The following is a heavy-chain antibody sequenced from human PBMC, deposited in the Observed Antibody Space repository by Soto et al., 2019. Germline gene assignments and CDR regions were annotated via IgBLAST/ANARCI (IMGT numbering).Heavy chain of an antibody. V-gene: IGHV1-8*01. J-gene: IGHJ6*02. CDR3: ARGSWFGDLGNFEYGLDV. CDR1: GYTFTSDD. Sequence: ASVKVSCKASGYTFTSDDINWVRQASGQGLEWMGWMSPNSNHAGYSQKFQGRLTMTRNTSISTAYMELTSLRSDDTAVYYCARGSWFGDLGNFEYGLDVWGQGTTVTVSS. CDR2: MSPNSNHA. D-gene: IGHD3-10*01.